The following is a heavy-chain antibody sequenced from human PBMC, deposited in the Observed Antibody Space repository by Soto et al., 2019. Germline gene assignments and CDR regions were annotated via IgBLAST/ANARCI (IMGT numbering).Heavy chain of an antibody. Sequence: PSETLSLTCTVSGGSMSSGDYYLSWIRQPPGKGLEWIGYIYYSGSTYYNPSLKSRVTISVDTSKNQFSLKLSSVTAADTAVYYCARDRPKLSSPYLQNRPWGMDVWGQGTTVTVSS. CDR1: GGSMSSGDYY. V-gene: IGHV4-30-4*01. CDR3: ARDRPKLSSPYLQNRPWGMDV. D-gene: IGHD4-4*01. J-gene: IGHJ6*02. CDR2: IYYSGST.